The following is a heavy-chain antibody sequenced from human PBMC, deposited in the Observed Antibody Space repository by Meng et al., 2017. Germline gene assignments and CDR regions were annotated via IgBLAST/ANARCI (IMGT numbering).Heavy chain of an antibody. CDR2: ISSSSSYI. Sequence: GESLKISCAASGFTFSSYSMNWVRQAPGKGLEWVSSISSSSSYIYYADSVKGRFTISRDNSKNTLYLQMNSLRAEDTAVYYCAREGYYYDSSGYYAPSEYWGQGTLVTVSS. CDR1: GFTFSSYS. CDR3: AREGYYYDSSGYYAPSEY. V-gene: IGHV3-21*01. D-gene: IGHD3-22*01. J-gene: IGHJ4*02.